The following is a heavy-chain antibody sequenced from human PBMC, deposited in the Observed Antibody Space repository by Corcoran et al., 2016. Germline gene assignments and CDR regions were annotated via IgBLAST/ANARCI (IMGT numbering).Heavy chain of an antibody. CDR1: GGSFSGYY. V-gene: IGHV4-34*01. Sequence: QVQLQQWGAGLLKPSETLSLTCAVYGGSFSGYYWSWIRQPPGKGLEWIGEINHSGSTNYNPSLKSRVTISVDTSKNQFSLKLSSVTAADTAVYYCARGQYAVDDYVWGSYRVRDFDYWGQGTLVTVSS. CDR3: ARGQYAVDDYVWGSYRVRDFDY. CDR2: INHSGST. J-gene: IGHJ4*02. D-gene: IGHD3-16*02.